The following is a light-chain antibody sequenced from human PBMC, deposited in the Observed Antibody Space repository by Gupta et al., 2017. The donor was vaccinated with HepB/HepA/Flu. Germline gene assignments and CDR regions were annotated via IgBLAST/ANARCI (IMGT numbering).Light chain of an antibody. CDR3: DSADYSCTYIEGRGGGME. CDR2: EDT. Sequence: SYELTQPPSVSVSPGQTARITCSGDALPRVYAYWYQQKSGQAPVLVMYEDTKRPSGIPERFSGSSAGTTVTLTISGVKAEDEADEAGDSADYSCTYIEGRGGGMEFGGGTKLTVL. CDR1: ALPRVY. J-gene: IGLJ3*02. V-gene: IGLV3-25*03.